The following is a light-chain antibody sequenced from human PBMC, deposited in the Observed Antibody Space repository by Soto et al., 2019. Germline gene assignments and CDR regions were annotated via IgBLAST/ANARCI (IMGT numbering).Light chain of an antibody. CDR1: SSDVGSYNF. Sequence: QSVLTQPASVSGSPGQSITISCAGTSSDVGSYNFVSWYQQHPGRAPKLMIYEVTKRPSGVSSRFSGSKSGNTASLTISGLQAEEEADYYCCSYAGSYTHVFGTGTKVTVL. J-gene: IGLJ1*01. V-gene: IGLV2-23*02. CDR3: CSYAGSYTHV. CDR2: EVT.